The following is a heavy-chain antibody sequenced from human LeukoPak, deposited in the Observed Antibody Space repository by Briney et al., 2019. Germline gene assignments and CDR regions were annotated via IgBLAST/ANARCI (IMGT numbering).Heavy chain of an antibody. V-gene: IGHV3-15*01. CDR2: IKSKTDGGTT. CDR3: TTATGDGDYDAGPVSAFDI. CDR1: GFTFSNAW. D-gene: IGHD4-17*01. Sequence: GGSLRLSCAASGFTFSNAWMSWVRQAPGKGLEWVGRIKSKTDGGTTHYAAPVKGRFTISRDDSKNTMYLQMNSLKTEDTAVYFCTTATGDGDYDAGPVSAFDIWGQGTMVTVPS. J-gene: IGHJ3*02.